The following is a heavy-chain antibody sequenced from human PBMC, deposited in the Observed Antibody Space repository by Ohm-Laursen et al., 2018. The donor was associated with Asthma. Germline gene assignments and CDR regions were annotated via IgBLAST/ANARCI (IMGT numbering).Heavy chain of an antibody. CDR3: ARALYDYSNGGGWFDP. D-gene: IGHD4-11*01. V-gene: IGHV3-23*01. Sequence: GSLRLSCTAPGLSFSHHAMSWVRQAPGKGLEWVAVVGGDGDITHYADAVKGRFTISRDNAKSTLYLLLNRLRVEDTAVYYCARALYDYSNGGGWFDPWGQRTLVTVSS. J-gene: IGHJ5*02. CDR2: VGGDGDIT. CDR1: GLSFSHHA.